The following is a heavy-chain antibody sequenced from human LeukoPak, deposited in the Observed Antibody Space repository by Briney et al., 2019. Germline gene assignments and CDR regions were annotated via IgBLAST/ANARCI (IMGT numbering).Heavy chain of an antibody. D-gene: IGHD6-6*01. V-gene: IGHV4-4*07. J-gene: IGHJ5*02. Sequence: SETLSLTCTVSGGSISSYYWSWIRQPAGKGLEWIGRIYTSGSTNYNPSLKSRVTISVDTSKNQFSLKLSSVTAADTAVYYCARRPQYSSSSWFDPWGQGTLVTVSS. CDR2: IYTSGST. CDR1: GGSISSYY. CDR3: ARRPQYSSSSWFDP.